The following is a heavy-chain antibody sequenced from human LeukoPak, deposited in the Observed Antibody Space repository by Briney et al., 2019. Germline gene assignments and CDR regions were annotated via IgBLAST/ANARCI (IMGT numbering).Heavy chain of an antibody. D-gene: IGHD3-22*01. Sequence: PSETLSLTCTVSRASISNSYWNWVRQPPGKGLEWIGYVYSSGSTNYNPSLKSRVTISVDTSKNQFSLKLSSVTAADTAVYYCARGAGYYDSSGYYYLGYYYYYYMDVWGKGTTVTVSS. CDR1: RASISNSY. CDR3: ARGAGYYDSSGYYYLGYYYYYYMDV. CDR2: VYSSGST. J-gene: IGHJ6*03. V-gene: IGHV4-59*12.